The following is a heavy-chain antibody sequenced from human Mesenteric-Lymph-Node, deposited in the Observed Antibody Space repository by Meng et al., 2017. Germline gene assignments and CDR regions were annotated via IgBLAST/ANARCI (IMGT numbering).Heavy chain of an antibody. J-gene: IGHJ5*02. CDR1: GGSISSDNW. Sequence: QVQLQESGPGLEKPSGTLSLIYAVSGGSISSDNWWSWVRQPPGKGLEWIGEIHHSGSTSYSPSLKSGVTISVDKSKNQFSLKVMSVTAADTAVYYCAGRADFWSGYFDPWGQGTLVTVSS. CDR3: AGRADFWSGYFDP. V-gene: IGHV4-4*02. D-gene: IGHD3-3*01. CDR2: IHHSGST.